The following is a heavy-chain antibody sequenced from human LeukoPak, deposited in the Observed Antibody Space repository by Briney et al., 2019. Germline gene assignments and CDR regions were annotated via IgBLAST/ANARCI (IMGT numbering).Heavy chain of an antibody. J-gene: IGHJ4*02. CDR2: INTYNGNT. CDR1: GYTLNKFG. Sequence: ASVKVSCKASGYTLNKFGMSWVRQAPGQGLEWLGWINTYNGNTKLGEKFQGRVTMTTDTSTSTVYMEPTSLRTDDTAVYFCARDTPQHLKRFDYWGQGTLITVSS. CDR3: ARDTPQHLKRFDY. V-gene: IGHV1-18*01. D-gene: IGHD6-13*01.